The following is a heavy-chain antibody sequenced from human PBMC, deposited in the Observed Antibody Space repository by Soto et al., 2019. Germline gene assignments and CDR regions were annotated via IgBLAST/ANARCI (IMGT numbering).Heavy chain of an antibody. V-gene: IGHV3-48*01. CDR2: ISSSSSII. D-gene: IGHD3-10*01. Sequence: EVQLVESGGGLVQPGGSLRLSCAASGFAFSSYSMNWVRQAPGKGLEWVSYISSSSSIIYYADSVKGRFTISRDNAKNSLYLQMNSLRAEDTAVYYCARPPYGSGSYYAFDIWGQGTMATVSS. CDR1: GFAFSSYS. CDR3: ARPPYGSGSYYAFDI. J-gene: IGHJ3*02.